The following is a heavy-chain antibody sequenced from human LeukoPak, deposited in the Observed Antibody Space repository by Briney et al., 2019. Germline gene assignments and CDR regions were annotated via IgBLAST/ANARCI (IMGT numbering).Heavy chain of an antibody. CDR1: GYTFTSYD. D-gene: IGHD6-13*01. CDR3: AVGWQQLVRSPFDI. CDR2: MNPNSGNT. V-gene: IGHV1-8*01. Sequence: ASVKVSCKASGYTFTSYDINWVRQATGQGLEWMGWMNPNSGNTGYAQKFQGRVTMTRNTSISTAYMELSSLRSEDTAVYYCAVGWQQLVRSPFDIWGQGTMVTVSS. J-gene: IGHJ3*02.